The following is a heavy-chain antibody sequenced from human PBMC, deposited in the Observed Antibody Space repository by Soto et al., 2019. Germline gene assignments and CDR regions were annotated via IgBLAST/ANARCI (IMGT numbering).Heavy chain of an antibody. CDR2: IYPGDSDT. J-gene: IGHJ6*02. V-gene: IGHV5-51*01. CDR1: GYSFTSYW. CDR3: ARQPSAYRSSWYYYGMDV. D-gene: IGHD6-6*01. Sequence: GESLKISCKGSGYSFTSYWIGWVRQMPGKGLEWMGIIYPGDSDTRYSPSFQGQVTISADKSISTAYLQWSSLKASDTAMYYCARQPSAYRSSWYYYGMDVWGQGTTVTVSS.